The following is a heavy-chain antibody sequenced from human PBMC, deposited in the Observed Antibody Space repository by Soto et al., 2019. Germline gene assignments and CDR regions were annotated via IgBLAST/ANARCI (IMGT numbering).Heavy chain of an antibody. Sequence: QVQLVQSGAEVKKPGASVKVSCKASGYTFTSYGISWVRQAPGQGLEWMGWISAYNGNTNYAQKLQGRVTMTTDTSTSTAYMELRSLRSDDTAVYYCAREIYPIVVVINHQPLDYWGQGTLVTVSS. J-gene: IGHJ4*02. CDR1: GYTFTSYG. V-gene: IGHV1-18*01. CDR2: ISAYNGNT. D-gene: IGHD3-22*01. CDR3: AREIYPIVVVINHQPLDY.